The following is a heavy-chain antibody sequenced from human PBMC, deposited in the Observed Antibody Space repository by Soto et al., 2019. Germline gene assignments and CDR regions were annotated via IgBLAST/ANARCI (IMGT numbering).Heavy chain of an antibody. V-gene: IGHV4-30-2*01. CDR3: VRRSPEDAFDI. CDR1: GGTIISDGYS. Sequence: SDTPSLTSAVSGGTIISDGYSGSWIRQPPGKGLQWIGHIYEGGNTYYTLSLESRVAISTDKSKNQFSLRLSSVTAADTAVYYCVRRSPEDAFDIWGQGTMVTVSS. J-gene: IGHJ3*02. CDR2: IYEGGNT.